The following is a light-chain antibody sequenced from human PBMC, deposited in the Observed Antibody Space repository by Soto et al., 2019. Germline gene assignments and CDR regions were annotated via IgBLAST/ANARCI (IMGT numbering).Light chain of an antibody. Sequence: DIQMTQSPSTLSASVGDRVTITCRASQTISSWLAWYQQKPGKAPKLLIYKASTLKSGVPSRFSGSGSGTEFTLTISSLQPEDFAVYYCQQYDNGPPLTFGGGTKVDIK. CDR3: QQYDNGPPLT. V-gene: IGKV1-5*03. CDR2: KAS. CDR1: QTISSW. J-gene: IGKJ4*01.